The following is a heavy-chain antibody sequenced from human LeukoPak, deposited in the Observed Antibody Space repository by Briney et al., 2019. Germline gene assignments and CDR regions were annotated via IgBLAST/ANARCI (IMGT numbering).Heavy chain of an antibody. CDR2: FDPEDGET. J-gene: IGHJ4*02. CDR3: ATAYGSGSYYKPLVDY. V-gene: IGHV1-24*01. CDR1: GYTLTELS. D-gene: IGHD3-10*01. Sequence: ASVKVSCKVSGYTLTELSMHWVRQAPGKGVEWMGGFDPEDGETIYAQKFQGRVTMTEDTSTDTAYMELSSLRSEDTAVYYCATAYGSGSYYKPLVDYWGQGTLVTVSS.